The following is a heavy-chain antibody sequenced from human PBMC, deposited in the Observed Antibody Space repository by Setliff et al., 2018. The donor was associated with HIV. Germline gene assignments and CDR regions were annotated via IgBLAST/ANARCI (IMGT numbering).Heavy chain of an antibody. CDR3: ARIVRWELVATSTFFYYYMDV. J-gene: IGHJ6*03. D-gene: IGHD1-26*01. Sequence: SETLSLTCTVSGASISSSSHHWAWIRQPPGKGLEYIGNIYYTGSTHHDPSLESRVATSVDTAKNQFSLKLSSVTAADTAVYYCARIVRWELVATSTFFYYYMDVWGKGTTVTVSS. CDR2: IYYTGST. CDR1: GASISSSSHH. V-gene: IGHV4-39*01.